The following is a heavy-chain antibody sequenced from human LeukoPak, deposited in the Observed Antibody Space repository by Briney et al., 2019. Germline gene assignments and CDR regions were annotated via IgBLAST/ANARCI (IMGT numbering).Heavy chain of an antibody. CDR3: ARRSEGSSSGVYGMDV. Sequence: PGGSLRLSCAASGFTFSSYRMHWVRQVPGKGLVWVSRINSDGSSTSYADSVKGRFTISRDNAKNTLYLQMNSLRAEDTAVYYCARRSEGSSSGVYGMDVWGQGTTVTVSS. J-gene: IGHJ6*02. D-gene: IGHD3-10*01. CDR2: INSDGSST. V-gene: IGHV3-74*01. CDR1: GFTFSSYR.